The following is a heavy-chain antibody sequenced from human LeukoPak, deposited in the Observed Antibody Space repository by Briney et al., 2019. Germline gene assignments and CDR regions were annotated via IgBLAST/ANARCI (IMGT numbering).Heavy chain of an antibody. J-gene: IGHJ4*02. V-gene: IGHV3-11*01. CDR2: ISSSGSTI. CDR1: GFTFSDYY. Sequence: GGSLRLSCAASGFTFSDYYMSWIRQAPGKGLEWVSYISSSGSTIYYADSVKGRFTISRDNAKNSLYLQMNSLRAEDTALYYCAKDTSYGGNSVEYYFDYWGQGTLVTVSS. CDR3: AKDTSYGGNSVEYYFDY. D-gene: IGHD4-23*01.